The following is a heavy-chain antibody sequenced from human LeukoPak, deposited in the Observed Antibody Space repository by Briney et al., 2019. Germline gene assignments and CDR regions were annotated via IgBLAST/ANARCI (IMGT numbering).Heavy chain of an antibody. CDR3: TRRGRNNWGEGNDY. CDR2: INDSGST. Sequence: WETLSLTCTVSGGSISSYYWSWIRQPPGKGLEWIGYINDSGSTNSNPSLKSRVTMSVDTSKNQFSLKLSSVTAADTAVYYCTRRGRNNWGEGNDYWGQGTLVTVSS. CDR1: GGSISSYY. V-gene: IGHV4-59*08. J-gene: IGHJ4*02. D-gene: IGHD1-1*01.